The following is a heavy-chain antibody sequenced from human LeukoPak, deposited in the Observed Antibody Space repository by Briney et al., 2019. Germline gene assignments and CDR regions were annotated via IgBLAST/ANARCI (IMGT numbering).Heavy chain of an antibody. CDR3: ASIGSSSWWDAFDI. J-gene: IGHJ3*02. CDR1: GYTFTGGY. Sequence: GASVTVSFKSSGYTFTGGYMHWVRHAPGQGLGWMGWINPNSGGTNYAQKFQGRVTMTRDTSISTAYIELSRLRSDDTAVYYCASIGSSSWWDAFDIWGEGAIITVSS. V-gene: IGHV1-2*02. CDR2: INPNSGGT. D-gene: IGHD6-13*01.